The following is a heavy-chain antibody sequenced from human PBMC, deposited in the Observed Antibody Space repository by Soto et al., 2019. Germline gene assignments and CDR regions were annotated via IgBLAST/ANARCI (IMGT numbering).Heavy chain of an antibody. V-gene: IGHV4-59*01. D-gene: IGHD5-12*01. CDR3: ARDLTRGYSGYDN. CDR1: GGSISSYY. Sequence: PSETLSLTCTVSGGSISSYYWSWIRQPPGKGLEWIGYIYYSGSTNYNPSLKSRVTISVDTSKNQFSLKLSSVTAAGTAVYYCARDLTRGYSGYDNWGQGTLVTVSS. J-gene: IGHJ4*02. CDR2: IYYSGST.